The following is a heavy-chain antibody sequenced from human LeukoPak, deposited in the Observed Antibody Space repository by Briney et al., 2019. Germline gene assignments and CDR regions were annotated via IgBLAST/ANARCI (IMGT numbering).Heavy chain of an antibody. V-gene: IGHV3-73*01. Sequence: PGGSLRLSCAASGFTFSGSAMHWVRQASGKGLEWVGRIRSKANSYATAYAASVKGRFTISRDDSKNTAYLQMNSLKTEDTAVYYCTRLDFWSGYRDYWGQGTLVTVSS. CDR2: IRSKANSYAT. J-gene: IGHJ4*02. D-gene: IGHD3-3*01. CDR3: TRLDFWSGYRDY. CDR1: GFTFSGSA.